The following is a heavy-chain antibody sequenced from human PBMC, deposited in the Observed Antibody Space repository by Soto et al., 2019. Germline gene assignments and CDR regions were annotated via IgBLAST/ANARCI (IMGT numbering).Heavy chain of an antibody. CDR3: ARGYGDYVLDY. CDR2: IYYSGST. D-gene: IGHD4-17*01. Sequence: SETLSLTCTVSGGSISSYYWSWIRQPPGKGLEWIGYIYYSGSTNYNPSLKSRVTISVDTSKNQFSLKLSSVTAADTAVYYCARGYGDYVLDYWGQGTLVTFSS. CDR1: GGSISSYY. V-gene: IGHV4-59*01. J-gene: IGHJ4*02.